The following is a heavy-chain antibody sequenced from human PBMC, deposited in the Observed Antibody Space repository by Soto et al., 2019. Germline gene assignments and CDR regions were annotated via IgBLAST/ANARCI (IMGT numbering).Heavy chain of an antibody. CDR1: GVSFVVSP. V-gene: IGHV3-30-3*01. CDR3: ARDPKTSGGQHWAFNYFDS. J-gene: IGHJ4*02. CDR2: ISYDGTNK. D-gene: IGHD7-27*01. Sequence: SIRVSYADAGVSFVVSPRRWIRQAPGKGPEWVALISYDGTNKFYAASVKGRFTISRDNSKSTLYLQVDSLRPEDAAVYYCARDPKTSGGQHWAFNYFDSWGQGTLVTVSS.